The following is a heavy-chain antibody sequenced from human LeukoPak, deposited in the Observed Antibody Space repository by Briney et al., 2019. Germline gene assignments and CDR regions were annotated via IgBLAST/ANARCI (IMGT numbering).Heavy chain of an antibody. V-gene: IGHV4-59*11. CDR2: IYYSGST. CDR3: ARGSGVAYRKYYYYMDV. D-gene: IGHD1-26*01. Sequence: SETLSLTRTVSGGSISSHYWSWIRQPPGKGLEWIGYIYYSGSTNYNPSLKSRATISVDTSKNQFPLKLSSVTAADTAVYYCARGSGVAYRKYYYYMDVWGKGTTVTVSS. CDR1: GGSISSHY. J-gene: IGHJ6*03.